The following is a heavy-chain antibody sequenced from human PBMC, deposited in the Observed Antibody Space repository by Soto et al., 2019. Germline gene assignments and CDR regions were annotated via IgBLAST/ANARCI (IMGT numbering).Heavy chain of an antibody. CDR1: GGTFSSYA. CDR3: ARFQAAAGTGNWFDP. D-gene: IGHD6-13*01. CDR2: IIPIFGTA. Sequence: GASVKVSCKASGGTFSSYAISWVRQAPGQGLEWMRGIIPIFGTANYAQKFQGRVTITADESTSTAYMELSSLRSEDTAVYYCARFQAAAGTGNWFDPWGQGTLVTVSS. J-gene: IGHJ5*02. V-gene: IGHV1-69*13.